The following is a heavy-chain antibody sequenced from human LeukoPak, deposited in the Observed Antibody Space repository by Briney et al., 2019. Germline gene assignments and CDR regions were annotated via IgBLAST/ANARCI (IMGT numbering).Heavy chain of an antibody. V-gene: IGHV4-59*01. CDR2: IYYSGST. D-gene: IGHD4-17*01. J-gene: IGHJ6*02. CDR3: ARVSKSSGDYVHYYYGMDV. CDR1: GGSISSYY. Sequence: SETLSLTCTVSGGSISSYYWSWIRQPPGKGLEWTGYIYYSGSTNYNPSLKSRVTISVDTSKNQFSLKLSSVTAADTAVYYCARVSKSSGDYVHYYYGMDVRGQGTTVTVSS.